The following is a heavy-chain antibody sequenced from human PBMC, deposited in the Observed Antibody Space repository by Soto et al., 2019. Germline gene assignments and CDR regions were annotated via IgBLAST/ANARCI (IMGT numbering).Heavy chain of an antibody. V-gene: IGHV3-48*03. CDR2: ISSSGSTI. Sequence: GGSLRLSCAASGFTFSSYEMNWVRQAPGKGLEWVSYISSSGSTIYYADSVKGRFTISRDNAKNPLYLQMNSLRAEDTAVYYCAKDRVDYDSSGLDYWGQGTLVTVSS. CDR1: GFTFSSYE. D-gene: IGHD3-22*01. CDR3: AKDRVDYDSSGLDY. J-gene: IGHJ4*02.